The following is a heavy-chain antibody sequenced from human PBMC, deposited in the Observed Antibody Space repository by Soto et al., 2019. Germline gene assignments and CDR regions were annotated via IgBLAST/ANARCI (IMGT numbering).Heavy chain of an antibody. D-gene: IGHD4-4*01. CDR1: GFTFSNAW. J-gene: IGHJ3*02. Sequence: EVQLVESGGGLVKPGGSLRLSCAASGFTFSNAWMSWVRQAPGKGLEWVGRIKSKTDGGTTDYAAPVKGRFTISRDDSKNTLYLQMNSLKTEDTAVYYCTTDGPTDYSNYGGFAFDIWGQGTMVTVSS. V-gene: IGHV3-15*01. CDR3: TTDGPTDYSNYGGFAFDI. CDR2: IKSKTDGGTT.